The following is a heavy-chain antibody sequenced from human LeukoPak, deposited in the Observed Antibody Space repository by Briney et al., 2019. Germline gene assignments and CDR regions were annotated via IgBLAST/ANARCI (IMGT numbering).Heavy chain of an antibody. V-gene: IGHV4-34*01. CDR1: GGSFSGYY. CDR3: KLTVTVNPKVFDY. D-gene: IGHD1-20*01. J-gene: IGHJ4*02. CDR2: INHSGST. Sequence: SETLSLTCAVYGGSFSGYYWSWIRQPPGKGLEWIGEINHSGSTNYNPSLKSRVTISVDTSKNQFSLKLSSVTAADTAVYYCKLTVTVNPKVFDYWGQGTLVTVSS.